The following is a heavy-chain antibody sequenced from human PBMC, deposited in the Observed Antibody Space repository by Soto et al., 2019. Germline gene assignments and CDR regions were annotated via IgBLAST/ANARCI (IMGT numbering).Heavy chain of an antibody. CDR2: INHSGST. V-gene: IGHV4-34*01. CDR3: ARDSRGWYWFDR. Sequence: SETLSLTCAVYGGSFSGYYWSWIRQPPGKGLEWIGEINHSGSTNYNPSLKSRVTISVDTSKNQFSLKLSSVTAADTAVYYCARDSRGWYWFDRWGQGTLVTLSS. D-gene: IGHD6-19*01. CDR1: GGSFSGYY. J-gene: IGHJ5*02.